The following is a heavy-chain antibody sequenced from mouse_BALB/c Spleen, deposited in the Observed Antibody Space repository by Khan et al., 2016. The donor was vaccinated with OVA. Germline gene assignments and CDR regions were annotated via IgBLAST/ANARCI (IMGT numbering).Heavy chain of an antibody. V-gene: IGHV1S81*02. J-gene: IGHJ3*01. CDR2: INPSNGGT. CDR3: TRRGTARATLWFAY. D-gene: IGHD3-1*01. Sequence: QVQLQQSGAELVKPGASVKLSCKATGYTFTSYYMYWLKQRPGQGLEWIGEINPSNGGTNFNEKFKSKATLTVDKSSSTAYMQLSSLTSEDSAVSSSTRRGTARATLWFAYWGQGTLVTVSA. CDR1: GYTFTSYY.